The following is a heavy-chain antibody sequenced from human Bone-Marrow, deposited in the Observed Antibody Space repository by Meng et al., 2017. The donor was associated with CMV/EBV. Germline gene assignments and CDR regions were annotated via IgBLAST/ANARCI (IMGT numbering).Heavy chain of an antibody. CDR3: AREVRGVMIYYGMDV. Sequence: SETLSLTCTVSGGSISSGGYYWSWIRQHPGKGLEWIGYIYYSGSTYYNPSLKSRVTISVDTSKNQFSLKLSSVTAADTAVYYCAREVRGVMIYYGMDVWGQGTTVTVSS. V-gene: IGHV4-31*03. CDR1: GGSISSGGYY. D-gene: IGHD3-10*01. J-gene: IGHJ6*02. CDR2: IYYSGST.